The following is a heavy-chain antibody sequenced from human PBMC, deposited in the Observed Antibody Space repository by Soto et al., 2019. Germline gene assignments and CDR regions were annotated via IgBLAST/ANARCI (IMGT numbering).Heavy chain of an antibody. CDR1: GFTFSSYE. Sequence: GGSLRLSCAASGFTFSSYEMNWVRQAPGKGLEWVSYISSSGSTIYYADSVKGRFIISRDNAKNSLYLKMNSLGAEDTAVYCAGRVRRDRPIYAFDFWGQGTLVTVSS. CDR2: ISSSGSTI. V-gene: IGHV3-48*03. D-gene: IGHD4-17*01. J-gene: IGHJ4*01. CDR3: GRVRRDRPIYAFDF.